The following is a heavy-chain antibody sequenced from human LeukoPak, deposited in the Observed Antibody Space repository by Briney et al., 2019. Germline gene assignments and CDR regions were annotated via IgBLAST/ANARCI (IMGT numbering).Heavy chain of an antibody. J-gene: IGHJ4*02. V-gene: IGHV4-30-4*01. CDR2: IYYSGST. CDR1: GDSISSDNYY. Sequence: SHTLSLTCTVSGDSISSDNYYWNWIRQPPGKGLEWIGYIYYSGSTYYNPSLKSRITISVDTSKNQFSLKLSSVTAADTAVYYCARAPYSSSSARHIDYWGQGTLITVSS. CDR3: ARAPYSSSSARHIDY. D-gene: IGHD6-6*01.